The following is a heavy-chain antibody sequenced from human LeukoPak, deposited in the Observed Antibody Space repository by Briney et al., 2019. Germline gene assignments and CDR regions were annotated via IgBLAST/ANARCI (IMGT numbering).Heavy chain of an antibody. CDR1: GFTFDDYA. V-gene: IGHV3-9*01. CDR2: ISWNSGSI. J-gene: IGHJ6*02. D-gene: IGHD3-16*01. Sequence: PGRSLRLSCAASGFTFDDYAMHWVRQAPGKGLEWVSGISWNSGSIGYADSVKGRFTISRDNAKNSLCLQMNSLRAEDTALYYCAKVGSQGDYGMDVWGQGTTVTVSS. CDR3: AKVGSQGDYGMDV.